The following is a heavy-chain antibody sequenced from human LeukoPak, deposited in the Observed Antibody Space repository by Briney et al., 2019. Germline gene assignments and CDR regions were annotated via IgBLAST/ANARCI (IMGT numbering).Heavy chain of an antibody. J-gene: IGHJ5*02. D-gene: IGHD5-24*01. Sequence: GGSLRLSCAASGFTFDDYAMHWVRQAPGKGLEWVSLISGDGGSTYYADSVKGRFTISRDNSKNSLYLQMNSLRTEDTALYCCAKDGPVEMATTTWNWFDPWGQGTLVTVSS. CDR2: ISGDGGST. V-gene: IGHV3-43*02. CDR1: GFTFDDYA. CDR3: AKDGPVEMATTTWNWFDP.